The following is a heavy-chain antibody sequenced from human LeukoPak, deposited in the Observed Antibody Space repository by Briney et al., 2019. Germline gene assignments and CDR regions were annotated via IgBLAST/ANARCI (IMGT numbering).Heavy chain of an antibody. Sequence: GASVKVSCKASEYTFSSYEINWVRQATGQGLEWMGWMNPNSDNTGYAQKFQGRVTMTRNTSISTAYMELSSLRFDDTAVYYCAGGNGMDVWGQGTTVTVS. CDR2: MNPNSDNT. CDR1: EYTFSSYE. CDR3: AGGNGMDV. J-gene: IGHJ6*02. V-gene: IGHV1-8*01.